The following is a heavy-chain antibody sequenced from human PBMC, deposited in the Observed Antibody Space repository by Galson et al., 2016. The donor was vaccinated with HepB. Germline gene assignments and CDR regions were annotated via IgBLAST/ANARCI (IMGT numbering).Heavy chain of an antibody. CDR3: EKELEPHWYFDL. V-gene: IGHV3-7*01. Sequence: SLRLSCAASGFTFNKYWMSWVRQAPGKGLEWVANIRQDGSETYVVDSVKGRFTISRDNAKNSLYPQMNSLGVEDTAIYYCEKELEPHWYFDLWGRGTLVTV. CDR1: GFTFNKYW. CDR2: IRQDGSET. J-gene: IGHJ2*01.